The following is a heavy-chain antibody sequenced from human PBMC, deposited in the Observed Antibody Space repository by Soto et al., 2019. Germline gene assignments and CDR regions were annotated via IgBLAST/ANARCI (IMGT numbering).Heavy chain of an antibody. CDR1: EYTFTSYD. V-gene: IGHV1-8*01. D-gene: IGHD3-22*01. Sequence: QVQLVQSGAEVKKPGASVKVSCRASEYTFTSYDINWVRQAPGQGLEWMGWMNPQSGDTGSAQKFQGRVTMTRNPSINTAYMELSSLRSDDTAVYYCARVLPESYSDSSGYIKDAFDVWGQGTMVSVSS. CDR2: MNPQSGDT. J-gene: IGHJ3*01. CDR3: ARVLPESYSDSSGYIKDAFDV.